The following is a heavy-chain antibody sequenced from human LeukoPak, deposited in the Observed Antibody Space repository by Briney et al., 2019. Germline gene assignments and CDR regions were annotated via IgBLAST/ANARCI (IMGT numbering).Heavy chain of an antibody. V-gene: IGHV4-31*03. CDR1: GGSISSGGYY. CDR3: ARDYYDSSGYYYFDY. CDR2: IYYSGST. Sequence: SQTLSLTCTVSGGSISSGGYYWSWIRQHLGKGLEWIGYIYYSGSTYYNPSLKSRVTISVDTSKNQFSLKLSSVTAADTAVYYCARDYYDSSGYYYFDYWGQGTLVTVSS. D-gene: IGHD3-22*01. J-gene: IGHJ4*02.